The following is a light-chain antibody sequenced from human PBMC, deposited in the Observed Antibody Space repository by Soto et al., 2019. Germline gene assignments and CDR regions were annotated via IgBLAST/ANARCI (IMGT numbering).Light chain of an antibody. J-gene: IGLJ1*01. CDR2: EVS. Sequence: QSVLTQPASVSGSPGQSITISCTGTSSDVGDYNYVSWYQQHPGKAPKLMIYEVSNRPSGVSNRFSGSKSGNTASLTISGLQAEDEADYHCSSYRSSSTLYVFGTGTKLTVL. CDR1: SSDVGDYNY. CDR3: SSYRSSSTLYV. V-gene: IGLV2-14*01.